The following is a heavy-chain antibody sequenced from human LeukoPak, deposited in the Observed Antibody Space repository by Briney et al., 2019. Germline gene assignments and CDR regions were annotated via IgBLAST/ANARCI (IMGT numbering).Heavy chain of an antibody. Sequence: GGSLRLSCAASGFTFSSYSMNWVRQAPGKELEWVSAISASGTNTYYADSVKGRFTISRDNSKNTLYLQMNSLRAEDTAVYYCAKGGTYFDYWGQGTLVTVSS. J-gene: IGHJ4*02. V-gene: IGHV3-23*01. D-gene: IGHD3-16*01. CDR1: GFTFSSYS. CDR2: ISASGTNT. CDR3: AKGGTYFDY.